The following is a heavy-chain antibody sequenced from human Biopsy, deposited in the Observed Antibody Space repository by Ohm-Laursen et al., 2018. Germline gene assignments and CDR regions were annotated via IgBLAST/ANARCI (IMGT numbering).Heavy chain of an antibody. CDR1: GNTFATYH. V-gene: IGHV1-46*01. J-gene: IGHJ4*02. Sequence: ASVKVSCKVSGNTFATYHIHWVRQAPGQGLEWLGYINPSGRYTRNAQSFQGRVTMTRDTSTSTVYMELSGLTSDDTAVYYCARPRGTATAIADGLDYWGQGTLVTVSS. CDR3: ARPRGTATAIADGLDY. CDR2: INPSGRYT. D-gene: IGHD2-21*02.